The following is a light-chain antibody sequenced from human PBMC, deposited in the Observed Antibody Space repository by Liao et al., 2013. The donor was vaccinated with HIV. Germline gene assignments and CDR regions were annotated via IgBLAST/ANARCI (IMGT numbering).Light chain of an antibody. CDR3: QAWGSNTAV. Sequence: SYELTQPPSVSVAPGKTARITCGGNNIGSKSVHWYQQKPGQAPVLVIYYDSDRPSGIPERFSGSKSADTATLTISGTQDVDEADYYCQAWGSNTAVFGGGTRLTVL. CDR1: NIGSKS. V-gene: IGLV3-21*01. J-gene: IGLJ2*01. CDR2: YDS.